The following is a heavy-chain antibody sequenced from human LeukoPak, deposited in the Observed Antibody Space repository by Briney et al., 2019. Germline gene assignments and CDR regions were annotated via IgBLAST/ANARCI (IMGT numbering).Heavy chain of an antibody. D-gene: IGHD3-16*01. CDR3: ARDSGGHYYFDY. V-gene: IGHV3-23*01. CDR2: ISGSGGST. CDR1: GFTFSSYG. Sequence: PGGSLRLSCAASGFTFSSYGMSWVRQAPGKGLEWVSAISGSGGSTYYADSVKGRFTISRDNSKNTLYLQMNSLRAEDTAVYYCARDSGGHYYFDYWGQGTLVTVSS. J-gene: IGHJ4*02.